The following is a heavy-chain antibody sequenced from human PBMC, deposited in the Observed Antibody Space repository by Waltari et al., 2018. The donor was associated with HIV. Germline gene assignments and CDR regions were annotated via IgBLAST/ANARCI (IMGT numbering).Heavy chain of an antibody. Sequence: EVQLVESGGGLVQPARSLRLPWAASGFTLVDYALTWVRQAPGKGLEWVSGISWNSGSIGYADSVKGRFTISRDNAKNSLYLQMNSLRAEDTALYYCAKGTAEYYGSGRLGVWGQGTTVTVSS. CDR1: GFTLVDYA. J-gene: IGHJ6*02. CDR3: AKGTAEYYGSGRLGV. V-gene: IGHV3-9*01. CDR2: ISWNSGSI. D-gene: IGHD3-10*01.